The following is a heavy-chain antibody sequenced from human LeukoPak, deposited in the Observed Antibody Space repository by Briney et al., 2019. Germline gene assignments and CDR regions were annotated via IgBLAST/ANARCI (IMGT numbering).Heavy chain of an antibody. Sequence: GGSLRLSCAASGFTFSSYSMNWVRQAPGKGLEGVSSISSSSSYIYYADSVKGRFTISRDNAKNSLYLQMNSLRAEDTAVYYCASAYSSSWYPFDYWGEGTLVTVS. D-gene: IGHD6-13*01. J-gene: IGHJ4*02. V-gene: IGHV3-21*01. CDR2: ISSSSSYI. CDR1: GFTFSSYS. CDR3: ASAYSSSWYPFDY.